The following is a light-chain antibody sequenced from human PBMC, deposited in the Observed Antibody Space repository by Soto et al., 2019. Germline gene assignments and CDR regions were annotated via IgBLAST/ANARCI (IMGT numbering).Light chain of an antibody. Sequence: EIVLTQSPGTLSVSPGERVTLSCRASQSVSTSSLAWYQHKPGQAPRLLIFGISTRATGIPDRLRGSGSGKDFTLTITRLEPEDFAVYYCQHYGSSRYTFGQGTKLDIK. J-gene: IGKJ2*01. CDR2: GIS. CDR3: QHYGSSRYT. V-gene: IGKV3-20*01. CDR1: QSVSTSS.